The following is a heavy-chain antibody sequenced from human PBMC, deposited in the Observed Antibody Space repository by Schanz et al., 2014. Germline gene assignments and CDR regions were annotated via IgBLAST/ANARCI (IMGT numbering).Heavy chain of an antibody. CDR2: INPNSGTT. CDR1: GYTFTGYY. J-gene: IGHJ4*02. CDR3: ARAFDVYDTAGAHDY. V-gene: IGHV1-2*04. Sequence: QVQLVQSGAEMKKPGASVKVSCKASGYTFTGYYMHWVRQAPGQGLEWMGWINPNSGTTNYAQKFQGWVTMTRDTSISAAYMELSRLNSDDTAVYYCARAFDVYDTAGAHDYWGQGTLVTVSS. D-gene: IGHD5-12*01.